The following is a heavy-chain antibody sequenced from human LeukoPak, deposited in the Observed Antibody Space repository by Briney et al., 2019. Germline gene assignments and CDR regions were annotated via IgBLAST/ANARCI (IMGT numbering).Heavy chain of an antibody. V-gene: IGHV4-39*07. D-gene: IGHD3-3*01. CDR1: GGSISSSSYY. CDR2: IYYSGST. J-gene: IGHJ5*02. CDR3: ARDSSYDFWSGYPPGWFDP. Sequence: SETLSLTCTVSGGSISSSSYYWGWIRQLPGKGLEWIGSIYYSGSTYYNPSLKSRVTISVDTSKNQFSLKLSSVTAADTAVYYCARDSSYDFWSGYPPGWFDPWGQGTLVTVSS.